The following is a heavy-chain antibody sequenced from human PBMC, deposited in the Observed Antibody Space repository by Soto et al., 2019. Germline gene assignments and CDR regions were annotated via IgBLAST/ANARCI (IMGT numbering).Heavy chain of an antibody. CDR3: ARPQLGWFDP. CDR1: GYSFPSYW. V-gene: IGHV5-10-1*01. J-gene: IGHJ5*02. D-gene: IGHD5-18*01. CDR2: IDPLCSYT. Sequence: PGESLKIYCQGSGYSFPSYWISWVRQLPGPGLEWMGRIDPLCSYTNYSPSFQCHVTISADKSISTAYLQWSSLKASDTAMYYCARPQLGWFDPWGQGTLVTVSS.